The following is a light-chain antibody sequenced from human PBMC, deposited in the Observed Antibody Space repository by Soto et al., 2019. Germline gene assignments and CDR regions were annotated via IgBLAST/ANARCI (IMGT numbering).Light chain of an antibody. J-gene: IGKJ1*01. V-gene: IGKV3-20*01. CDR1: QSVSRY. CDR2: GAS. Sequence: IVLTQAPSTLSLSPGERATLSCRASQSVSRYLTWYQQKPGQSPRVLIYGASSRATGIPDRFSGSGSETDFTLTINRLEPEDFAVYYCQQYGRSPPTFGQGTKVDI. CDR3: QQYGRSPPT.